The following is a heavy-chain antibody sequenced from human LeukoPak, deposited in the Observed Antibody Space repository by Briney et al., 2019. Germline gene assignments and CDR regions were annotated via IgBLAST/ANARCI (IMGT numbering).Heavy chain of an antibody. Sequence: ASVKVSCKASGYTFTGYYMHWVRQAPGQGLEWMGWINPNSDGTNYAQKFQGRVTMTRDTSISTAYMELSRLRSDDTAVYYCARGHDYGDYFDYWGQGTLVTVSS. CDR3: ARGHDYGDYFDY. D-gene: IGHD4-17*01. CDR1: GYTFTGYY. J-gene: IGHJ4*02. CDR2: INPNSDGT. V-gene: IGHV1-2*02.